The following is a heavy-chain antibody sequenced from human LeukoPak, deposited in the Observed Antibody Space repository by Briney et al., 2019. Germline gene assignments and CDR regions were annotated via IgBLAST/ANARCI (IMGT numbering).Heavy chain of an antibody. Sequence: SETLSLTCTVSGGSIISSSYYWGWIRQPPGKGLEWIGSIYYGGRTYYSPSLKGRVTISLDTSKNQFSLKLSSVTAADTAVYYCATPGHRGYNYGYKYFDYWGQGTLVTVSS. V-gene: IGHV4-39*01. D-gene: IGHD5-18*01. CDR2: IYYGGRT. J-gene: IGHJ4*02. CDR3: ATPGHRGYNYGYKYFDY. CDR1: GGSIISSSYY.